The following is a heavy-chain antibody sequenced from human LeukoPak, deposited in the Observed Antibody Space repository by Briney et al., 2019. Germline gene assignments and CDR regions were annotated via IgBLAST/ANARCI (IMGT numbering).Heavy chain of an antibody. V-gene: IGHV3-53*01. D-gene: IGHD4-17*01. CDR2: IYSGGTT. J-gene: IGHJ3*02. CDR3: ASISTVHAFDI. CDR1: GFTVSSNY. Sequence: GGSLRLSCAASGFTVSSNYMSWVRQAPGKGLEWVSVIYSGGTTYYAGSVKGRFTISRDNSKNTLYLQMNSLRAEDTAVYYCASISTVHAFDIWGQGTMVTVSS.